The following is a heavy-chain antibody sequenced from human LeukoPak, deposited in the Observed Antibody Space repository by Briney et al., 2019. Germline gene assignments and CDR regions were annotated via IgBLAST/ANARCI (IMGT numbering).Heavy chain of an antibody. V-gene: IGHV3-21*01. CDR2: ISSSSSYI. CDR1: GFTFSSYS. J-gene: IGHJ6*03. CDR3: ARDRGNYYDFWGGYYLYYYYYMDV. Sequence: GGSLRLSCAASGFTFSSYSMNWVRQAPRKGLEWVSSISSSSSYIYYADSVKGRFTISRDNAKNSLYLQMNSLRAEDTAVYYCARDRGNYYDFWGGYYLYYYYYMDVWGKGTTVTVSS. D-gene: IGHD3-3*01.